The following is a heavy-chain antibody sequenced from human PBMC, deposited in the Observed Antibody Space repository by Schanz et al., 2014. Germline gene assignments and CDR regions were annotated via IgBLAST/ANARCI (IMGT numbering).Heavy chain of an antibody. CDR2: MNESHSTI. V-gene: IGHV3-23*01. CDR1: GFSFTSYA. CDR3: AKSQGSSFDS. J-gene: IGHJ4*02. D-gene: IGHD6-13*01. Sequence: EAQLLESGGGLVERGGSLRLSCAASGFSFTSYAMGWVRQARGKGLEWVSAMNESHSTIYYADSVRGRFTISRDNAENTLFLQMNSLRAEDTAVYYCAKSQGSSFDSWGQGTLVTVSS.